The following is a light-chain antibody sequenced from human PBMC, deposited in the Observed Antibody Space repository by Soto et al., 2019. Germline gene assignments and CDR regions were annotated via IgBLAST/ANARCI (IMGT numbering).Light chain of an antibody. CDR1: QGIGDT. J-gene: IGKJ5*01. Sequence: EVVMTHSPATLSVSPLEVVTLSFRANQGIGDTLAWYQQKPGQAPRLLIYGASTRATGIPARFSGSGSGTEFTLTISSLQSEDFEIYYCQQYNNWPITFGQGTRLEIK. CDR2: GAS. CDR3: QQYNNWPIT. V-gene: IGKV3-15*01.